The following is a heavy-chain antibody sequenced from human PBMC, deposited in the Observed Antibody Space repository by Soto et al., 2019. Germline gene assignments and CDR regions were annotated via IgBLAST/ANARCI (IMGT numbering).Heavy chain of an antibody. CDR1: GGSISSYY. D-gene: IGHD5-12*01. CDR2: IYYSGST. V-gene: IGHV4-59*01. J-gene: IGHJ4*02. Sequence: SETLSLTCTVSGGSISSYYWSWIRQPPGKGLEWIGYIYYSGSTNYNPSLKSRVTISVDTSKNQFSLKLSSVTAADTAVYYCARALWRATYFDYWGQGTLVTVS. CDR3: ARALWRATYFDY.